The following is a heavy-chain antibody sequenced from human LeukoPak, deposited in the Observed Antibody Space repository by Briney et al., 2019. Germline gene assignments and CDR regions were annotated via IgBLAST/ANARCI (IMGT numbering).Heavy chain of an antibody. CDR3: ARGYSSSSDDFDY. J-gene: IGHJ4*02. V-gene: IGHV3-48*01. Sequence: QPGGSLRLSCAASGFTFSSYSMNWVRQAPGKGLEWVSYISSSSNTIYYADSVKGRFTISRDNAKNSLYLQMYSLRAEDTAVYFCARGYSSSSDDFDYWGQGALVAVSS. CDR1: GFTFSSYS. D-gene: IGHD6-13*01. CDR2: ISSSSNTI.